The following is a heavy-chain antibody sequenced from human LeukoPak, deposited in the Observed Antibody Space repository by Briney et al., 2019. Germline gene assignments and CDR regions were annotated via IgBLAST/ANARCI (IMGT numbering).Heavy chain of an antibody. V-gene: IGHV3-73*01. J-gene: IGHJ6*02. CDR2: IRSKANSYAT. D-gene: IGHD2-21*02. CDR3: TRPAYCGGDCWGMDV. Sequence: GGSLKLSCAASGFTFSGSAMHWVRQASGKGLEWVGRIRSKANSYATAYAASVKGRFTISRDDSKNTAYLQINSLKTEDTAVYYCTRPAYCGGDCWGMDVWGQGTTVTVSS. CDR1: GFTFSGSA.